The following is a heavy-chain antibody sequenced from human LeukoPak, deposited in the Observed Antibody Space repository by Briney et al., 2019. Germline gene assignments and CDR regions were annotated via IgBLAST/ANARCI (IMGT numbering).Heavy chain of an antibody. CDR3: ARVPLRFLEPFDY. Sequence: SETLSLTCSVYGGSVNGYYWSWIRQPPGKGLEWIGEINHSGTTNYNPSLKSRVTMSLDTCKNQFSLRLNSVTAADTAVYYCARVPLRFLEPFDYWGQGTLVTVSS. CDR1: GGSVNGYY. CDR2: INHSGTT. V-gene: IGHV4-34*01. J-gene: IGHJ4*02. D-gene: IGHD3-3*01.